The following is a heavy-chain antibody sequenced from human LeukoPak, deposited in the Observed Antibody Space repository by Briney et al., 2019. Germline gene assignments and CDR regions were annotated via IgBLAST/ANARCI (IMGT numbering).Heavy chain of an antibody. D-gene: IGHD5-12*01. J-gene: IGHJ4*02. Sequence: ASVKVSCKASGYTFTNYGISWVRQAPGQGLEWMGWISAYNGNTNHAQKLQDRVTMTTDTSTSTAYMELRSLRSDDTAVYYCARDLGGYDYDYWGQGTLVTVSS. CDR2: ISAYNGNT. CDR1: GYTFTNYG. V-gene: IGHV1-18*01. CDR3: ARDLGGYDYDY.